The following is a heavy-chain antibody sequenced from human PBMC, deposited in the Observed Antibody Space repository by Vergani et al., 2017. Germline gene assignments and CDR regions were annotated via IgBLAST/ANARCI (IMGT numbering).Heavy chain of an antibody. CDR2: IIPMFGTA. CDR3: ARNKYSGYDYRADFES. J-gene: IGHJ4*02. Sequence: QVQLVQSGAEVKKPGSSVKVSCRASGGKFSNYAINWVRQAPGQGLEWMGGIIPMFGTANYAQKFQDKITITADESTSTVYMELSSLKSEDTAVYYCARNKYSGYDYRADFESWGRGTRVTVSS. V-gene: IGHV1-69*12. CDR1: GGKFSNYA. D-gene: IGHD5-12*01.